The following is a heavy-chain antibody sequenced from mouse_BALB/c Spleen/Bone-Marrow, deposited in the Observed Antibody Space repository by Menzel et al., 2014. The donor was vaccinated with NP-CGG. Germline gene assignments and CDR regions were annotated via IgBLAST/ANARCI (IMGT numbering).Heavy chain of an antibody. V-gene: IGHV3-2*02. CDR1: GYSITSAYA. CDR3: ARSGNFFDY. Sequence: EVQVVESGPGLMKPSQSLSLTCTVTGYSITSAYAWNWIRQFPGDKLEWMGYITSGGHTSYNPSLKSRISTTRDTSKNQFFLQLNSVTTEDTATYFCARSGNFFDYWGQGTTLTVSS. CDR2: ITSGGHT. J-gene: IGHJ2*01. D-gene: IGHD3-1*01.